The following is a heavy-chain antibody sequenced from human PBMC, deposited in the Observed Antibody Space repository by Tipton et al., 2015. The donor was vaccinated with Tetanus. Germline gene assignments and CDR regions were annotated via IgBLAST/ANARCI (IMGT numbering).Heavy chain of an antibody. J-gene: IGHJ5*02. CDR1: GGSVNSDDYY. D-gene: IGHD3-16*01. V-gene: IGHV4-31*03. CDR2: IFHTGGA. CDR3: ARVDDSVWGSPFDP. Sequence: TLSLTCTVSGGSVNSDDYYWTWIRQHPGKGLDWIGYIFHTGGADYNPSLKSRATISIDTSKNQFSLKLSSVTAADTAVYYCARVDDSVWGSPFDPWGQGILVIVSA.